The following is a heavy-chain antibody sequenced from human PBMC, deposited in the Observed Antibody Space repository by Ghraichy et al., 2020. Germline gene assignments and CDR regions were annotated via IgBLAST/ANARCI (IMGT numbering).Heavy chain of an antibody. CDR3: ARLFLGWELSVDY. D-gene: IGHD1-26*01. Sequence: SETLSLTCTVSGGSISSSSYYWGWIRQPPGKGLEWIGSIYYSGSTYYNPSLKSRVTISVDTSKNQFSLKLSSVTAADTAVYYCARLFLGWELSVDYWGQGTLVTVSP. CDR2: IYYSGST. V-gene: IGHV4-39*01. CDR1: GGSISSSSYY. J-gene: IGHJ4*02.